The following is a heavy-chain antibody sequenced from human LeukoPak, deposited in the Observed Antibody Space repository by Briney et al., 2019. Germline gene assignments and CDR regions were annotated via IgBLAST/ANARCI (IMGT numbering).Heavy chain of an antibody. V-gene: IGHV3-48*01. CDR2: ISSSSSTI. Sequence: GGSLRLSCAASGFTFSSYSMNWVRQAPGKGLEWVSYISSSSSTIYYADSVKGRFTISRDNAKNSLYLQMNSLRAEDTAVYYCARDGLRFLEGNRFDPWGQGTLVTVSS. CDR1: GFTFSSYS. D-gene: IGHD3-3*01. CDR3: ARDGLRFLEGNRFDP. J-gene: IGHJ5*02.